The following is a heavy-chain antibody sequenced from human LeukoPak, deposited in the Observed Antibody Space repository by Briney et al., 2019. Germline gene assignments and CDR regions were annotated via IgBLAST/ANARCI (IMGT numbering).Heavy chain of an antibody. D-gene: IGHD3-3*01. J-gene: IGHJ4*02. CDR2: IYYSGST. CDR3: ARDVSPYYDFWSGYYTYFDY. CDR1: GGPISSGDYY. Sequence: SETLSLTCTVSGGPISSGDYYWSWIRQPPGKGLEWIGYIYYSGSTYYNPSLKSRVTISVDTSKNQFSLKLSSVTAADTAVYYCARDVSPYYDFWSGYYTYFDYWGQGTLVTVSS. V-gene: IGHV4-30-4*08.